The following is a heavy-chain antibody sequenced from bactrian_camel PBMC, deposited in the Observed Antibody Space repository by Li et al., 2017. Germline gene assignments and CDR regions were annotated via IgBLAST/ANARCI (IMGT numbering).Heavy chain of an antibody. D-gene: IGHD1*01. CDR3: AARGITGLGWDYDAYQY. Sequence: HVQLVESGGGSVQAGGSLRLSCAASGDTYSINCMAWYRQAPGKERELVSWIRSDGITSYADSVKGRFSISQDNAKNSVFLQMNSLKPEDTGMYYCAARGITGLGWDYDAYQYWGQGTQVTVS. J-gene: IGHJ4*01. CDR2: IRSDGIT. V-gene: IGHV3S53*01. CDR1: GDTYSINC.